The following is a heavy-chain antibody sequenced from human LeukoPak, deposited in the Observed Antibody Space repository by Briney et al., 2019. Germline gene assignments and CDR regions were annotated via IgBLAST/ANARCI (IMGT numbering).Heavy chain of an antibody. J-gene: IGHJ4*02. V-gene: IGHV4-61*08. CDR1: GGSISSGGYS. D-gene: IGHD1-26*01. CDR2: IYYSGGT. CDR3: ARVRRGSYYVYYFDY. Sequence: SQTLSLTCAVSGGSISSGGYSWSWIRQPPGKGLEWIGYIYYSGGTNYNPSLKSRVTISVDTSKNQFSLKLSSVTAADTAVYYCARVRRGSYYVYYFDYWGQGTLVTVSS.